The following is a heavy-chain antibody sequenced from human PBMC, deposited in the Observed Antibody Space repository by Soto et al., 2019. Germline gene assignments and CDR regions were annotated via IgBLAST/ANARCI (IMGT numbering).Heavy chain of an antibody. CDR3: AREIVDYGAYVKGWGAFDI. CDR2: IWYDGSNK. Sequence: QVQLVESGGGVVQPGRSLRLSCAASGFTFSSYGMHWVRQAPGKGLEWVAVIWYDGSNKYYADSVKGRFTISRDNSKNTQYLQMNSQIAEDTAVDYCAREIVDYGAYVKGWGAFDIWGQGTIVTVSS. J-gene: IGHJ3*02. V-gene: IGHV3-33*01. CDR1: GFTFSSYG. D-gene: IGHD4-17*01.